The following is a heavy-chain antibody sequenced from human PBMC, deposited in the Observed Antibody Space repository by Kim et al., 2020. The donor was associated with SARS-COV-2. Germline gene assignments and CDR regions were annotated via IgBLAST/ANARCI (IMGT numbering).Heavy chain of an antibody. Sequence: KYYATSVRGHITNTRDNAKNPLYLQMNGLSAEATAVYYCARDAHLRYGMDVWGQGTTVTVSS. V-gene: IGHV3-33*01. CDR2: K. CDR3: ARDAHLRYGMDV. J-gene: IGHJ6*02.